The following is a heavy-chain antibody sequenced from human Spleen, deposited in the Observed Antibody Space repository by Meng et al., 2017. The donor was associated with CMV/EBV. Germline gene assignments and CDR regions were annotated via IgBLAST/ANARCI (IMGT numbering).Heavy chain of an antibody. Sequence: GYSVNDYQITWVRQAPGQGLEWMGWIDPNSGGTNYAQKFQDRVIMTSDTSTSTVYMELNNLRGDDRAVYYCARDGPHCSVGGCYFDFWGQGSLVTVSS. D-gene: IGHD2-15*01. CDR3: ARDGPHCSVGGCYFDF. CDR1: GYSVNDYQ. J-gene: IGHJ4*02. V-gene: IGHV1-2*02. CDR2: IDPNSGGT.